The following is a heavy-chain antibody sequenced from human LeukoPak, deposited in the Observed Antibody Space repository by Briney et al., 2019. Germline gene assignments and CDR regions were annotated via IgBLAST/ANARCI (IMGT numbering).Heavy chain of an antibody. Sequence: GGSLRLSCAVSGFTFSSYAMSWVRQAPGKGLEWVSAISGSGGSTYYADSVKGRFTISRDNSKNTLYLQMNSLRAEDTAVYYCAKDLSDSSYYYYYMDVWGKGTTVTVSS. D-gene: IGHD2-15*01. V-gene: IGHV3-23*01. CDR3: AKDLSDSSYYYYYMDV. CDR1: GFTFSSYA. J-gene: IGHJ6*03. CDR2: ISGSGGST.